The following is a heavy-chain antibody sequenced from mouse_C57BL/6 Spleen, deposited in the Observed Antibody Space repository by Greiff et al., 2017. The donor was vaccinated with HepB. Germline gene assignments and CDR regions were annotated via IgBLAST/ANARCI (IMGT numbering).Heavy chain of an antibody. CDR2: INPSTGGT. D-gene: IGHD3-3*01. CDR1: GYSFTGYY. J-gene: IGHJ2*01. CDR3: ARRAFDY. V-gene: IGHV1-42*01. Sequence: VHVKQSGPELVKPGASVKISCKASGYSFTGYYMNWVKQSPEKSLEWIGEINPSTGGTTYNQKFKAKATLTVDKSSSTAYMQLKSLTSEDSAVYYCARRAFDYWGQGTTLTVSS.